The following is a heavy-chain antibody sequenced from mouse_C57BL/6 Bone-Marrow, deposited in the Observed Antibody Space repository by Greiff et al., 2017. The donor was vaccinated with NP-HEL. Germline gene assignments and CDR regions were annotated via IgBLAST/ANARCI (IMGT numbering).Heavy chain of an antibody. CDR1: GYTFTSYW. V-gene: IGHV1-55*01. J-gene: IGHJ2*01. D-gene: IGHD3-2*02. CDR3: ATETAQATYYFDY. Sequence: QVQLQQPGAELVKPGASVKMSCKASGYTFTSYWITWVKQRPGQGLEWIGDIYPGSGSTNYNEKFKSKAILTVDTSSSTAYMQLSSLTSEDSAVYYCATETAQATYYFDYWGQGTTLTVSS. CDR2: IYPGSGST.